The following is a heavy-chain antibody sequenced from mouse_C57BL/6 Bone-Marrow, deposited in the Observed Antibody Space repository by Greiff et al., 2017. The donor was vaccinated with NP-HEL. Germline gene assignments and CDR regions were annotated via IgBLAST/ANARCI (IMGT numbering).Heavy chain of an antibody. V-gene: IGHV6-3*01. CDR2: IRLKSDNNAT. Sequence: EVKLVESGGGLVQPGGSMKLSCVASGFTFSNYWMNWVRQSPEKGLEWVAQIRLKSDNNATLYAESVKGRFTISRDDSKSSFYLQMNNFRAEDTVFYYCTTRFHEDFDYWGQGTTLTVSS. CDR1: GFTFSNYW. CDR3: TTRFHEDFDY. J-gene: IGHJ2*01.